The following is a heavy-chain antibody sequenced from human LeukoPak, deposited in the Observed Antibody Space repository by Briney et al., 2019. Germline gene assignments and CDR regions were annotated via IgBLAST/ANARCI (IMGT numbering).Heavy chain of an antibody. CDR3: AKDISVVTPGYDAFDI. CDR2: ISGSGGST. V-gene: IGHV3-23*01. CDR1: GFTVSSNY. Sequence: GGSLRLSCAASGFTVSSNYMSWVRQAPGKGLEWVSAISGSGGSTYYADSVKGRFTISRDNSKNTLYLQMNSLRAEDTAVYYCAKDISVVTPGYDAFDIWGQGTMVTVSS. D-gene: IGHD4-23*01. J-gene: IGHJ3*02.